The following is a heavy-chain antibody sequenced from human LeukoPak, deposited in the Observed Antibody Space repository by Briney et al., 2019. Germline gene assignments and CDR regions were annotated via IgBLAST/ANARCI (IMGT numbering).Heavy chain of an antibody. Sequence: GGSLRLSCAAAGFTFSSYWMSWVRQAPGKGLEWVANIKKDGSEKYYVDSVKGRFTISRDNAKTSLYLQMNSLRAEDTAVYYCARDLSGVAGYTYGRGIDYWGQGTLVTVSS. CDR1: GFTFSSYW. V-gene: IGHV3-7*01. D-gene: IGHD5-18*01. J-gene: IGHJ4*02. CDR2: IKKDGSEK. CDR3: ARDLSGVAGYTYGRGIDY.